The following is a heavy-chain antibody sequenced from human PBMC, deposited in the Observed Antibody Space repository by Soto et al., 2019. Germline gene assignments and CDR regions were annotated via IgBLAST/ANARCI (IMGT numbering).Heavy chain of an antibody. CDR1: GFTFSSYG. J-gene: IGHJ2*01. Sequence: QVQLVESGGGVVQPGRSLRLSCAASGFTFSSYGMHWVRQAPGKGLEWVAVIWYDGSNEYYADSVKGRFTISRDNSKNTLYLQMNSLRAEDTAVYYCAREKRGDYTLDLWGRGTLVSVSS. CDR2: IWYDGSNE. CDR3: AREKRGDYTLDL. D-gene: IGHD2-21*02. V-gene: IGHV3-33*01.